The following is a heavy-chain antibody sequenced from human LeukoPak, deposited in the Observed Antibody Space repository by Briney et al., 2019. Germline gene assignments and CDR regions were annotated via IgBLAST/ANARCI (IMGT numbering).Heavy chain of an antibody. CDR1: GYTVTSYG. CDR2: ISAYNGNT. V-gene: IGHV1-18*01. D-gene: IGHD6-19*01. Sequence: ASVKVSCNAAGYTVTSYGISWVRQSPGQGREWMGWISAYNGNTNYAQKLQGRVTMTTDTSTSTAYMELRSLRSGDTAVYYCARDDWQWLELDYWGQGTLVTVSS. CDR3: ARDDWQWLELDY. J-gene: IGHJ4*02.